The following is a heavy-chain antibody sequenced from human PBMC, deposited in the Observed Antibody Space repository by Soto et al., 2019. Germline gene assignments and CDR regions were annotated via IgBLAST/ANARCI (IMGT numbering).Heavy chain of an antibody. Sequence: QLQLVQSGSEVKKPGASVKVCCKTSGFTFTNYGFTWVRQAPGRGLERMGWSSALTGFTNYAQDFQGRVTLTTDSSTNKAYMELRGLRSDDTAFYYCASTTSIATGLRDWGQGHLVSVAS. CDR3: ASTTSIATGLRD. J-gene: IGHJ4*02. CDR1: GFTFTNYG. D-gene: IGHD6-6*01. CDR2: SSALTGFT. V-gene: IGHV1-18*01.